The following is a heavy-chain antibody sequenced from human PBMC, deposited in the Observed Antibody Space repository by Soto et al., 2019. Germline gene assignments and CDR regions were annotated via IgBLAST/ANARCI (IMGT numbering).Heavy chain of an antibody. CDR3: ARGGSNDWQVAFDI. V-gene: IGHV4-34*01. J-gene: IGHJ3*02. CDR2: INHSGNN. Sequence: SETLSLTCVVSGGSFSTYYYNWIRQSPGRGLEWIGEINHSGNNNYSPSLKSRVTMSLDTSKNQFSLKLTSVTAADTAVYYCARGGSNDWQVAFDIWGQGTMVTVSS. D-gene: IGHD3-9*01. CDR1: GGSFSTYY.